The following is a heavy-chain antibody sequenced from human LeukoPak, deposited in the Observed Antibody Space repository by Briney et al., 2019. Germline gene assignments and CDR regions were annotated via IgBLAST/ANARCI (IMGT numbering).Heavy chain of an antibody. J-gene: IGHJ3*01. CDR3: TRDSALLGVAFDL. D-gene: IGHD2-15*01. Sequence: AGGSLRLSCSASGFPFNTYAIHWVRQAPGKGLEYVAGISSNGDNTDFADSAKGRFTISRDNSKSTLFLQTNSLRAEDTAVYFCTRDSALLGVAFDLWGQGTVVTVSS. CDR2: ISSNGDNT. CDR1: GFPFNTYA. V-gene: IGHV3-64D*06.